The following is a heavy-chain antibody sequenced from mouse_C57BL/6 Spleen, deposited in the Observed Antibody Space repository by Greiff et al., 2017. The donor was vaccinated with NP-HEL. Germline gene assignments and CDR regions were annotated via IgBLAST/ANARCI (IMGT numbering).Heavy chain of an antibody. D-gene: IGHD1-1*01. CDR3: ARDYGSSYFDD. CDR1: GFTFSSYG. V-gene: IGHV5-6*01. CDR2: ISSGGSYT. J-gene: IGHJ2*01. Sequence: EVQLVESGGDLVKPGGSLKLSCAASGFTFSSYGMSWVRQTPDKRLEWVATISSGGSYTYYPDSVKGRFTISRDNAKNTLYLQMSSLKSEDTAMYYCARDYGSSYFDDWGQGTTLTVAS.